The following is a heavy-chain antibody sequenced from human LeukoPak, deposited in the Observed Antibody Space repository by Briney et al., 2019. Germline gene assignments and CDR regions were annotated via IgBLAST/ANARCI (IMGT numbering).Heavy chain of an antibody. V-gene: IGHV3-33*01. D-gene: IGHD1-26*01. CDR2: KWYDGSNE. CDR3: ARESWDRGQFYLDS. CDR1: GFTFSHYG. Sequence: GGSLRLSCATSGFTFSHYGMHGLRQAPGKGLEWVVVKWYDGSNEYNADSVKGRFTISRDNSKNTLFLQMNTLRAEDTAVYYCARESWDRGQFYLDSGGQGTLVTVSS. J-gene: IGHJ4*02.